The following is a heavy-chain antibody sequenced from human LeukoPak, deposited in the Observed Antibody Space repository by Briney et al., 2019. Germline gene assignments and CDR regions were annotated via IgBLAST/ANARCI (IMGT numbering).Heavy chain of an antibody. V-gene: IGHV3-21*01. Sequence: GGSLRLSCAASGFTFSSYSMNWVRQAPGKGLEWVPSISSSSSYIYYADSVKGRFTISRDNAKNSLYLQMNSLRAEDTAVYYCARPAAFYYYYYYMDVWGKGTTVTVSS. CDR3: ARPAAFYYYYYYMDV. CDR2: ISSSSSYI. D-gene: IGHD2-2*01. CDR1: GFTFSSYS. J-gene: IGHJ6*03.